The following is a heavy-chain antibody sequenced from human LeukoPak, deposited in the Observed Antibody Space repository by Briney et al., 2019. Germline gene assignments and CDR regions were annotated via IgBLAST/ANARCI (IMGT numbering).Heavy chain of an antibody. V-gene: IGHV4-59*11. J-gene: IGHJ5*02. CDR3: ARGGYSYGYEGSWFDP. CDR2: IYYSGST. Sequence: PSETLSLTCTVSGGSISSHYWSWIRQPPGKGLEWIGYIYYSGSTNYNPSLKSRVTISVDTSKNQFSLKLSSVTAADTAVYYCARGGYSYGYEGSWFDPWGQGTLVTVSS. D-gene: IGHD5-18*01. CDR1: GGSISSHY.